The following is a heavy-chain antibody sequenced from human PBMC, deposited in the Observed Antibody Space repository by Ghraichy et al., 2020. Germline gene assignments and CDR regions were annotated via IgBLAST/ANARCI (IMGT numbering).Heavy chain of an antibody. D-gene: IGHD6-13*01. V-gene: IGHV5-10-1*01. CDR1: GYSFTNYW. J-gene: IGHJ4*02. CDR2: IDHSDYYS. Sequence: GESLNISCKGSGYSFTNYWISWVRQMPGKGLEWMGRIDHSDYYSTYGPSFQGHVTLSVDKSINTAYVQWSSLKASDTAMYFCARHPKVLATSGPGYWVQGTLVTVSS. CDR3: ARHPKVLATSGPGY.